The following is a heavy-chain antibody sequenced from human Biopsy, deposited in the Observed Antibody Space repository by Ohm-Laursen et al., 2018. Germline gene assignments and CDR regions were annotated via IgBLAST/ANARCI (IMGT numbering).Heavy chain of an antibody. D-gene: IGHD3-22*01. CDR3: VRGVDYYDPYHYYALDV. Sequence: TLSLTCAVYGDSFNGYYWSWIRQTPGKGLEWIGEINHSGRTNYNPSLKSQVTISVDTSKNQISLKVRSVSAADTAVYYCVRGVDYYDPYHYYALDVWGQGTTVTVSS. J-gene: IGHJ6*02. CDR1: GDSFNGYY. V-gene: IGHV4-34*01. CDR2: INHSGRT.